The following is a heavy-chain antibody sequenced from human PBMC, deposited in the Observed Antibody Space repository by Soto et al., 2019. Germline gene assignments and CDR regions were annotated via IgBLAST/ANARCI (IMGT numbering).Heavy chain of an antibody. CDR1: GYTFSTYG. V-gene: IGHV1-18*04. Sequence: QGQLVQSGAEVKKPGASVKVSCKASGYTFSTYGVSWVRQAPGQGLEWMGWFTVSNGNTNYIDNLQGRVTMTTDTSTTTAYMELWRLRSDDTAVYYCAISYSYGSYWYFDDWGQGTLVIVSS. D-gene: IGHD5-18*01. CDR3: AISYSYGSYWYFDD. CDR2: FTVSNGNT. J-gene: IGHJ4*02.